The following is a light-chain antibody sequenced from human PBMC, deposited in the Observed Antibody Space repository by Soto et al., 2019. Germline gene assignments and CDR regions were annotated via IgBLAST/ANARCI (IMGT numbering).Light chain of an antibody. CDR1: QSVTSSN. V-gene: IGKV3-20*01. J-gene: IGKJ2*01. CDR3: QQYDNSPYT. CDR2: GAS. Sequence: VLTQSPCTLSLSPGERATLSCRASQSVTSSNLAWYQKKPGQAPRVLIYGASTRATGIPDRFSGSGSGTDFTLTISRLEPEDCAVYYCQQYDNSPYTFGQGTNLEIK.